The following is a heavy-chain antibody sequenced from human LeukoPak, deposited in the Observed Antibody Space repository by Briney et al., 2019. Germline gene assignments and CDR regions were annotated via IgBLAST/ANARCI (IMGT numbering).Heavy chain of an antibody. V-gene: IGHV3-23*01. Sequence: GGSLRLSCTASGFTFSSYGMSWVRQAPGKGLEWVSAISGSGGSTYYADSVKGRFTISRDNSKNTLYLQMNSLRAEDTAVYYCARGPPRGGTMIVVVSLGRRRPNWFDPWGQGTLVTVSS. CDR1: GFTFSSYG. D-gene: IGHD3-22*01. CDR3: ARGPPRGGTMIVVVSLGRRRPNWFDP. CDR2: ISGSGGST. J-gene: IGHJ5*02.